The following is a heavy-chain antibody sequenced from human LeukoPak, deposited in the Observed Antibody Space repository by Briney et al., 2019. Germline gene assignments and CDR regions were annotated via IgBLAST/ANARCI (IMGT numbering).Heavy chain of an antibody. V-gene: IGHV1-2*02. CDR1: GYTFTGYY. D-gene: IGHD2-21*02. CDR2: INPSSGGT. J-gene: IGHJ4*02. Sequence: ASVKVSCQASGYTFTGYYIHWVRQAPGQGLEWMGWINPSSGGTNYAQKFQGRVTVTRDTSISTAYMELYSLASDDTAVYYCGRVAYCGGGCYYYFDYWGQGTLVTVSS. CDR3: GRVAYCGGGCYYYFDY.